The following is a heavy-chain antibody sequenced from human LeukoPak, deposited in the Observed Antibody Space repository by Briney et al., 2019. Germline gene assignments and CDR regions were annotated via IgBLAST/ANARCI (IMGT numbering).Heavy chain of an antibody. D-gene: IGHD2-2*01. J-gene: IGHJ6*02. CDR2: INPNSGGT. V-gene: IGHV1-2*04. CDR3: ARGRIVVVPAAMGYYYYGMDV. CDR1: GYTFTGYY. Sequence: VASVKVSCKASGYTFTGYYMHWVRQAPGQGLEWMGWINPNSGGTNYAQKFQGWVTMTRDTSISTAYMELSRLRSDDTAVYYCARGRIVVVPAAMGYYYYGMDVWGQGTTVTVSS.